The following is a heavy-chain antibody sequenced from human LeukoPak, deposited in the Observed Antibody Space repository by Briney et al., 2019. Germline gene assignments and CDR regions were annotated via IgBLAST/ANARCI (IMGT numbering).Heavy chain of an antibody. CDR3: AREDCTIGAVCSSLLDH. D-gene: IGHD2-8*01. CDR2: IKSDWTTT. Sequence: GGSLRLSCPLSGITFSGYWVHWVRQVPGKGLVWVSRIKSDWTTTTYADFVEGRFTVSRDDAKNTVYLQMNSLRAEDTAVYYCAREDCTIGAVCSSLLDHWGRGTLVTVSS. CDR1: GITFSGYW. V-gene: IGHV3-74*01. J-gene: IGHJ4*02.